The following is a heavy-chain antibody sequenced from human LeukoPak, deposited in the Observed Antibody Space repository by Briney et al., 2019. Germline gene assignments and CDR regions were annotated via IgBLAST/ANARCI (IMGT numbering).Heavy chain of an antibody. CDR2: IYYSGST. J-gene: IGHJ6*02. CDR3: ARGRRGDYYYYYGMDV. D-gene: IGHD3-16*01. V-gene: IGHV4-61*05. CDR1: GGSISSSSFF. Sequence: SETLSLTCTVSGGSISSSSFFWAWIRQPPGKGLEWIGYIYYSGSTNYNPSLKSRVTISVDTSKNQFSLKLNSVTAADTAVYYCARGRRGDYYYYYGMDVWGQGTTVTVSS.